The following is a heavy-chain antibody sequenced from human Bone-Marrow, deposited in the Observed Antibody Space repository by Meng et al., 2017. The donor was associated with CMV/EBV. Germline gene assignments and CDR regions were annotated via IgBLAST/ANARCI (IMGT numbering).Heavy chain of an antibody. V-gene: IGHV1-69*02. CDR3: ASHPRQRAPYDY. Sequence: SVKVSCKASGGTFSSYTINWVRQAPGQGLEWMGRIIPILGIANYAQKFQGRVTITADTSTSTAYIELNSLRSEDTAVYYCASHPRQRAPYDYRAQGTLVTVPS. D-gene: IGHD6-25*01. CDR1: GGTFSSYT. CDR2: IIPILGIA. J-gene: IGHJ4*02.